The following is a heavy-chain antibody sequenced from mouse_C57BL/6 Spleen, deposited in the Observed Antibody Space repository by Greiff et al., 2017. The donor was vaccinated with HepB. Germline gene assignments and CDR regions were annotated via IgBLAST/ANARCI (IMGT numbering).Heavy chain of an antibody. CDR3: AREGMGWSLYYAMDY. J-gene: IGHJ4*01. CDR1: GFTFSDYG. V-gene: IGHV5-17*01. Sequence: EVQRVESGGGLVKPGGSLKLSCAASGFTFSDYGMHWVRQAPEKGLEWVAYISSGSSTIYYADTVKGRFTISRDNAKNTLFLQMTSLRSEDTAMYYCAREGMGWSLYYAMDYWGQGTSVTVSS. D-gene: IGHD2-3*01. CDR2: ISSGSSTI.